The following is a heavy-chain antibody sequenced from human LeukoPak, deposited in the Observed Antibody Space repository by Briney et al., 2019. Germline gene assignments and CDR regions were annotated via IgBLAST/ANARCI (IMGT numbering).Heavy chain of an antibody. CDR3: ARDGIYDSSGYYYWFDP. Sequence: SETLSLTCTVSGGSISSSSYYWGWIRQPPGKGLEWIGSIYHSGSTYYNPSLKSRVTISVDTSKNQFSLKLSSVTAADTAVYYCARDGIYDSSGYYYWFDPWGQGTLVTVSS. CDR2: IYHSGST. J-gene: IGHJ5*02. CDR1: GGSISSSSYY. D-gene: IGHD3-22*01. V-gene: IGHV4-39*07.